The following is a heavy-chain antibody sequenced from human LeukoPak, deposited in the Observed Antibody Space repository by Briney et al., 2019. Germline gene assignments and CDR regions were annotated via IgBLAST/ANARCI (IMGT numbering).Heavy chain of an antibody. CDR2: IGSSQSTI. D-gene: IGHD5-18*01. CDR3: ARGVLGYSYGFDY. CDR1: GFTFSIYS. Sequence: PGGSLRLSCAASGFTFSIYSMNWVRQAPGKGLEWVSYIGSSQSTIYYADSVKGRFTISRHNSENTLYLQMNSLRGEDTAVYYCARGVLGYSYGFDYWGQGTLVTVSS. J-gene: IGHJ4*02. V-gene: IGHV3-48*01.